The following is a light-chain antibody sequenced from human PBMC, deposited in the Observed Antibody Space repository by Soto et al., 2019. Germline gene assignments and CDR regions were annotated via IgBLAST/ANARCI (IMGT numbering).Light chain of an antibody. CDR1: SSNIGGIA. J-gene: IGLJ1*01. V-gene: IGLV1-44*01. Sequence: QSVLTQPPSASGTPGQRVTISCSGSSSNIGGIAVNWYQQLPGTTPKLLIYSNNQRPSGVPDRFSGSKSGTSASLAISGLQSEDEADYYYAAWDDSLSGYVFGTGTKLTVL. CDR2: SNN. CDR3: AAWDDSLSGYV.